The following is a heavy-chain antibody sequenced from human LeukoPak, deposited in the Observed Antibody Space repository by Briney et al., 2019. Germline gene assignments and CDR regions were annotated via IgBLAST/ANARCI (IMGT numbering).Heavy chain of an antibody. CDR3: ARGSSEDGGNSDFDY. CDR2: INPRSGGT. D-gene: IGHD4-23*01. V-gene: IGHV1-2*02. Sequence: ASVKVSCKASGYTFTVYYMHWVRQAPGQGLEWMGWINPRSGGTNYAQRFQGMVTMTRDTSISTAYMELSRLRSDDTAVYYCARGSSEDGGNSDFDYWGQGTLVTVSS. J-gene: IGHJ4*02. CDR1: GYTFTVYY.